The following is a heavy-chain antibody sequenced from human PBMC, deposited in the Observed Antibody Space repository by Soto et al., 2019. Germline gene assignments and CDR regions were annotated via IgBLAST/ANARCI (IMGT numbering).Heavy chain of an antibody. Sequence: EVHLLESGGGLVQPGGSLRLACAASGFTFSTYAMTWVRQAPGKGLEWVASIVDTRTTYYSDSVKGRFTISRDSSKSTLYLQMNTPRAEDTAIYYCVRDWSGNKCPCMDVWGQGITVTVS. J-gene: IGHJ6*02. D-gene: IGHD3-3*01. CDR1: GFTFSTYA. CDR2: IVDTRTT. V-gene: IGHV3-23*01. CDR3: VRDWSGNKCPCMDV.